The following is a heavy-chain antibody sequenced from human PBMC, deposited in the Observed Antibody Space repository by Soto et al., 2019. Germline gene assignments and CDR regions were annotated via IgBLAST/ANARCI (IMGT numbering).Heavy chain of an antibody. V-gene: IGHV3-33*01. J-gene: IGHJ4*02. CDR1: GFIFSTYG. D-gene: IGHD2-15*01. Sequence: QVQLVESGGGVVQPGRSLRLSCVASGFIFSTYGMHWVRQAPGKGLEWVAVIWYDGNNKYYADSVKGRFTISRDISKNTVYLQMNSIRAEDTALYYCARDTKLGYCNDGTCGGFDYWGQGTLVTVSS. CDR3: ARDTKLGYCNDGTCGGFDY. CDR2: IWYDGNNK.